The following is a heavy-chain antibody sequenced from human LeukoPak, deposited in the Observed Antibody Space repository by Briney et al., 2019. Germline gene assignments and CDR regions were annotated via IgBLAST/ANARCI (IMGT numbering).Heavy chain of an antibody. CDR1: GYTFTSHA. V-gene: IGHV1-18*01. D-gene: IGHD2-15*01. Sequence: ASVKVSCKASGYTFTSHAISWVRQAPGQGLEWIGWISPYSGNTNYAQNFQGRVTMTTDTSTNTAYMELMSLRSDDTAVYYCARTSIKIVVLGATKVDFDYWGQGALVTVSS. CDR3: ARTSIKIVVLGATKVDFDY. CDR2: ISPYSGNT. J-gene: IGHJ4*02.